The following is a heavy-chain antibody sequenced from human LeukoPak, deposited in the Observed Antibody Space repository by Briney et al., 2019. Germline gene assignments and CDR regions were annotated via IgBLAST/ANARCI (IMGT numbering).Heavy chain of an antibody. D-gene: IGHD2-21*01. V-gene: IGHV4-59*08. Sequence: SETLSLTCTLSGGSISSYYWRWIRQPPGKGLEWIGYIYYSGSTNYNPSLKSRVTISVDTSKNQFSLKLSSVTAADTAVYYCASGDILFDYWGQGTLVTVSS. J-gene: IGHJ4*02. CDR3: ASGDILFDY. CDR2: IYYSGST. CDR1: GGSISSYY.